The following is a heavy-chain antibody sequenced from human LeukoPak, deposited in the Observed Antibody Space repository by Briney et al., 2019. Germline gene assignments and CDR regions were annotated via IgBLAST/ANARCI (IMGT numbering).Heavy chain of an antibody. Sequence: GGPLRLSCAASGFTFSSYWMHWVRQAPGKGLVWVSRINSDGSSTSYADSVKGRFTISRDNAKNTLYLQMNSLRAEDTAVYYCARENILYDSSGYYSKFDYWGQGTLVTVSS. J-gene: IGHJ4*02. V-gene: IGHV3-74*01. D-gene: IGHD3-22*01. CDR3: ARENILYDSSGYYSKFDY. CDR1: GFTFSSYW. CDR2: INSDGSST.